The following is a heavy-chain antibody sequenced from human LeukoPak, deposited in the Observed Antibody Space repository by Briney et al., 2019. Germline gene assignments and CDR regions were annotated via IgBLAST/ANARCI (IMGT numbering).Heavy chain of an antibody. D-gene: IGHD3-22*01. CDR2: IYTSGST. J-gene: IGHJ4*02. CDR3: ARDGRYYYDSSGKDY. V-gene: IGHV4-61*02. CDR1: GGSISSGSYY. Sequence: PSQTLSLTCTVSGGSISSGSYYWSWIRQPAGKGLEWIGRIYTSGSTNYNPSLKSRVTMSVDTSKNQFSLKLSSVTAADTAVYYCARDGRYYYDSSGKDYWGQGTLVTVSS.